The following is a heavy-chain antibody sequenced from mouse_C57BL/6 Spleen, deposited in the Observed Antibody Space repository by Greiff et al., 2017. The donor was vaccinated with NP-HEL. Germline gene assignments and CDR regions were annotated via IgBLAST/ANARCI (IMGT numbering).Heavy chain of an antibody. CDR2: ISNGGGST. V-gene: IGHV5-12*01. CDR1: GFTFSDYY. CDR3: ARGGSSYTYYFDY. D-gene: IGHD1-1*01. Sequence: DVHLVESGGGLVQPGGSLKLSCAASGFTFSDYYMYWVRQTPEKRLEWVAYISNGGGSTYYPDTVKGRFTISRDNAKNTLYLQMSRLKSEDTAMYYCARGGSSYTYYFDYWGQGTTLTVSS. J-gene: IGHJ2*01.